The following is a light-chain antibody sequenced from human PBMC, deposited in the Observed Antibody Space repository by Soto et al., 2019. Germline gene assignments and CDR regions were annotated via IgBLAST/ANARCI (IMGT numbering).Light chain of an antibody. V-gene: IGKV3-20*01. J-gene: IGKJ1*01. CDR3: QQYFDSPRT. CDR1: QTVNRNY. Sequence: EIILTQSPGTLALSPGDGATLSCRASQTVNRNYLAWYHQRPGQPPRLLIYGVSNRASGVPDRFSGDGSGTEFTLTVGRLDPDDFGVYYCQQYFDSPRTFGPGTRVEVK. CDR2: GVS.